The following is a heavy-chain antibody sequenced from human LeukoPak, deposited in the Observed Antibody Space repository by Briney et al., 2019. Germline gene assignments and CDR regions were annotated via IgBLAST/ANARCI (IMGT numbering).Heavy chain of an antibody. J-gene: IGHJ3*02. CDR1: GGSISSGDYY. CDR3: ARDQWARGAFDI. CDR2: IYYSGST. V-gene: IGHV4-30-4*01. D-gene: IGHD1-26*01. Sequence: SETLSLTCTVSGGSISSGDYYWSWIRQPPGKGLEWIGYIYYSGSTYYNPSLKSRVTISLDTSKNQFSLKLSSVTAADTAVYSCARDQWARGAFDIWGQGTMVTVSS.